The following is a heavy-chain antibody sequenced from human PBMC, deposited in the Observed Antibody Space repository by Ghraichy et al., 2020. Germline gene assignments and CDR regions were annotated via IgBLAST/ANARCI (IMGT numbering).Heavy chain of an antibody. CDR1: GFTFSSYT. D-gene: IGHD3-22*01. CDR3: ARMANVGSVYSPYYYYYGMDV. J-gene: IGHJ6*02. V-gene: IGHV3-21*01. Sequence: GGSLRLSCAASGFTFSSYTMNWVRQAPGKGLEWVSCIGTGSSFIYYADSVKGRFTISRDNTKNSLYLQVSSLRAEDTAVYYCARMANVGSVYSPYYYYYGMDVWGQGTSVTVSS. CDR2: IGTGSSFI.